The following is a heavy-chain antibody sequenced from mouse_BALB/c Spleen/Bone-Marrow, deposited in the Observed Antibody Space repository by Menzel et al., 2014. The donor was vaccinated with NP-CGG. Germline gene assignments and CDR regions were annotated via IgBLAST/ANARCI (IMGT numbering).Heavy chain of an antibody. CDR3: AGLQCYCYFFF. D-gene: IGHD1-1*01. Sequence: VQLQQSGGGLVQPGGSLKLSCAASGYDFSGYWMRWVRQAPGKGLEWIGEINPGSSTINYTPFLKDKFIISRDNAKNTLYPQMSKVRSEDTALYYHAGLQCYCYFFFWGRGTLV. CDR1: GYDFSGYW. V-gene: IGHV4-1*02. J-gene: IGHJ3*01. CDR2: INPGSSTI.